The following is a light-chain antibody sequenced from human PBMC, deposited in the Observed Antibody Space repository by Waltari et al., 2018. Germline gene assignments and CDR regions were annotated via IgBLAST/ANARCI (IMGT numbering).Light chain of an antibody. J-gene: IGLJ2*01. Sequence: QSALTQPPSASGSPGQSVTISCTGTSSDAGGYNYVSWYHQHPGKAPKLMIYEVSKRPSGVPDRFSGSKSGNTASLTVSGLQAEDEADYYCSSYAGSNRVFGGGTKLTVL. CDR2: EVS. CDR1: SSDAGGYNY. V-gene: IGLV2-8*01. CDR3: SSYAGSNRV.